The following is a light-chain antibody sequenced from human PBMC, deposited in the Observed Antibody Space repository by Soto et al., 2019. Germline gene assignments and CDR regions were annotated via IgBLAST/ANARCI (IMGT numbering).Light chain of an antibody. V-gene: IGKV4-1*01. CDR1: QSVLYNSNDKSY. CDR3: QQHYSTPFT. Sequence: DIVMTQSPDSLAVSLGERATINCKSSQSVLYNSNDKSYLVWYQQKPGQPPKLLIYWASTRESGVPDRFSGSGSGTDFTLTISSLQAEDVAVYYCQQHYSTPFTFGQGTKLEI. CDR2: WAS. J-gene: IGKJ2*01.